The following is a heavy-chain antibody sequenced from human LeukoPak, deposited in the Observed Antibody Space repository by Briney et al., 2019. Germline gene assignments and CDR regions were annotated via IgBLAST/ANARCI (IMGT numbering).Heavy chain of an antibody. D-gene: IGHD4-17*01. Sequence: SSETLSLTCTVSGGSISSYYWSWIRQPPGKGLEWIGRIYTSGSTNYNPSLKSRVTISVDTSKNQFSLKLSSVTAADTAVYYCARGFYGDILYNWFDPWGQGTLVTVSS. CDR1: GGSISSYY. V-gene: IGHV4-4*08. CDR3: ARGFYGDILYNWFDP. CDR2: IYTSGST. J-gene: IGHJ5*02.